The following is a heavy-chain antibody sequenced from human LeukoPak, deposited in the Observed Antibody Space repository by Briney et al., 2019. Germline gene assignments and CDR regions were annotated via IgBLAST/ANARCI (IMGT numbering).Heavy chain of an antibody. CDR1: GFTFSSYS. Sequence: GGSLRLSCAASGFTFSSYSMNWVRQAPGKGLEWVSYISSSSSTIYYADSVMGRFTISRDNAKNSLYLQMNSLRAEDTAVYYCARGSLSMIDYWGQGTLVTVSS. CDR3: ARGSLSMIDY. CDR2: ISSSSSTI. V-gene: IGHV3-48*04. J-gene: IGHJ4*02. D-gene: IGHD1-26*01.